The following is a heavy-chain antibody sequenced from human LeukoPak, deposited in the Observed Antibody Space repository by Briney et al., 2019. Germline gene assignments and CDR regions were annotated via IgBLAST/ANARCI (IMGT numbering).Heavy chain of an antibody. J-gene: IGHJ4*02. CDR3: ARHKEESGAYRPNDY. D-gene: IGHD1-1*01. V-gene: IGHV3-21*01. CDR2: IDSTSRYI. CDR1: GFTISSYTFGSYT. Sequence: PGGSLRLSCAASGFTISSYTFGSYTMNWVRQAPGKGLEWLASIDSTSRYIYYTDSVKGRFTISKDNANSSLHLQMNSLRAEDTAVYYCARHKEESGAYRPNDYWGQGTLVTVSS.